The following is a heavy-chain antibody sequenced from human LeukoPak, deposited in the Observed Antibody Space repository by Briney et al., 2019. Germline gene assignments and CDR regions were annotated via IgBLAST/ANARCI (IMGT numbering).Heavy chain of an antibody. D-gene: IGHD3-10*01. CDR1: GFTFSSYS. J-gene: IGHJ5*02. Sequence: GGSLRLSCAASGFTFSSYSMNWVRQAPGKGLEWVTVISYDGSNKDYADSVKGRFTISRDNSKNMLYLQVNSLRVEDTAVYFCVRGGFYGSVSDNWFDPWGQGTLVTVSS. CDR3: VRGGFYGSVSDNWFDP. V-gene: IGHV3-30*03. CDR2: ISYDGSNK.